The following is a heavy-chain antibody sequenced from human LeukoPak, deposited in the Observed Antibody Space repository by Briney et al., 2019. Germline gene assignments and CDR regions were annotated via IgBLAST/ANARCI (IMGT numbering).Heavy chain of an antibody. CDR2: IYYSGST. J-gene: IGHJ3*02. D-gene: IGHD3-10*01. V-gene: IGHV4-59*01. CDR3: ARERGKGTMVRGVIYGDDAFDI. CDR1: GGSISSYY. Sequence: SETLSLTCTVSGGSISSYYWSWIRQPPGKGLEWIGYIYYSGSTNYNPSLKSRVTISVDTSKNQFSLELSSVTAADTAVYYCARERGKGTMVRGVIYGDDAFDIWGQGTMVTVSS.